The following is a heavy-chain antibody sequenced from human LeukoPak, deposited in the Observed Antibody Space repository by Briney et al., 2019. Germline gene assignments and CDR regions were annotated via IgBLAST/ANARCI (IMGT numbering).Heavy chain of an antibody. CDR1: GFTFSDYY. CDR2: INHSGST. D-gene: IGHD2-15*01. CDR3: ARGRRYCSGGSCPVNWFDP. J-gene: IGHJ5*02. V-gene: IGHV4-34*01. Sequence: LRLSCAASGFTFSDYYMIWLRQPPGKGLEWIGEINHSGSTNYNPSLKSRVTISVDTSKNQFSLKLSSVTAADTAVYYCARGRRYCSGGSCPVNWFDPWGQGTLVTVSS.